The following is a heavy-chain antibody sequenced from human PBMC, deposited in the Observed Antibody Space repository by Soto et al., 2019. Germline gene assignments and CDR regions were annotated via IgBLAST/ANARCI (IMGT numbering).Heavy chain of an antibody. D-gene: IGHD4-17*01. Sequence: QVQLQESGPGLVKPSQTLSLTCTVSGGSISSGGYYWSWIRQHPGKGLEWIGYIYYSGSTYYNPSLKSRVXIXVXXSKNQFSLKLSSVTAADTAVYYCARGDYGDWYFDLWGRGTLVTVSS. CDR1: GGSISSGGYY. V-gene: IGHV4-31*03. CDR2: IYYSGST. J-gene: IGHJ2*01. CDR3: ARGDYGDWYFDL.